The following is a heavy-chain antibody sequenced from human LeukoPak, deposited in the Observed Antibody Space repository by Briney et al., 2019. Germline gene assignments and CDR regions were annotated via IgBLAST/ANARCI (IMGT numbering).Heavy chain of an antibody. CDR2: IYYSGST. CDR3: ARVASRYCSSTSCQYFDY. Sequence: SETLSLTCTVSGGSINNYYWSWIRQPPGKGLEWIGYIYYSGSTNYNPSLKSRVTISVDTSKNQFSLKLSSVTAADTAVYYCARVASRYCSSTSCQYFDYWGQGTLVTVSS. J-gene: IGHJ4*02. CDR1: GGSINNYY. V-gene: IGHV4-59*01. D-gene: IGHD2-2*01.